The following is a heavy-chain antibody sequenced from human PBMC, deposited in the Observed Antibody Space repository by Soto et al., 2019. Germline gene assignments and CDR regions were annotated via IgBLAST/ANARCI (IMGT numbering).Heavy chain of an antibody. J-gene: IGHJ3*02. V-gene: IGHV3-30*18. CDR3: VKGDYGDYWGGAFDI. CDR1: GFTFSSYG. D-gene: IGHD4-17*01. Sequence: GGSLRLSCAASGFTFSSYGMHWVRQAPGKGLEWVAVISYDGSNKYYADSVKGRFTISRDNSKNTLYLQMNSLRAEDTAVYYCVKGDYGDYWGGAFDIWGQGTMVTVSS. CDR2: ISYDGSNK.